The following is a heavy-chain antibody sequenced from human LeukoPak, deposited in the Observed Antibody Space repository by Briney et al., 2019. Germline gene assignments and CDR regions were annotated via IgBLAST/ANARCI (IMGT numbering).Heavy chain of an antibody. CDR2: ISGSGGST. D-gene: IGHD3-22*01. CDR1: GFTFSSYA. V-gene: IGHV3-23*01. CDR3: AKSHYYDSSGFFSRGDAFDI. Sequence: GGSLRLSCAASGFTFSSYAMSWVRQAPGKGLEWVSVISGSGGSTYYADSVKGRFTISRDNSKNTLYLQMNSLRAEDTAVYYCAKSHYYDSSGFFSRGDAFDIWGQGTMVTVSS. J-gene: IGHJ3*02.